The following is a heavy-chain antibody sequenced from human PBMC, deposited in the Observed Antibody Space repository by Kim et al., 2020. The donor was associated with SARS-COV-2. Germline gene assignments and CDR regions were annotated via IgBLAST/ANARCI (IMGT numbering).Heavy chain of an antibody. CDR1: AFTFSNAW. CDR3: TTRYCSGGSCYSGWFDP. D-gene: IGHD2-15*01. Sequence: GGSLRLSCAASAFTFSNAWMSWVRQAPGKGLEWVGRIKSKTDGGTTDYAAPVKGRFTISRDDSKNTLYLQMNSLKTEDTAVYYCTTRYCSGGSCYSGWFDPWGQGTLVTVSS. CDR2: IKSKTDGGTT. V-gene: IGHV3-15*01. J-gene: IGHJ5*02.